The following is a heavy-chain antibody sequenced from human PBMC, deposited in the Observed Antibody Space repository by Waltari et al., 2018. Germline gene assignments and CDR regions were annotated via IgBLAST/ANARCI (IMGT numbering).Heavy chain of an antibody. CDR1: GFTVSSTY. V-gene: IGHV3-53*01. Sequence: EVQLVESGGGLIQPGGSLRLSCAASGFTVSSTYMSLVRQAPGRGLEWVSVIYSGGSTYYADSVKGRFTISRDNSKNTLYLQMNSLRAEDTAVYYCAREVGSGSLFDYWGQGTLVTVSS. J-gene: IGHJ4*02. D-gene: IGHD1-26*01. CDR3: AREVGSGSLFDY. CDR2: IYSGGST.